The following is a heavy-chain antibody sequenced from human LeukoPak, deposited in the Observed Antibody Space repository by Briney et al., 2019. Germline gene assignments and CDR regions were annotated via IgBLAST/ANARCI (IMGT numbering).Heavy chain of an antibody. CDR1: GFTFSSYA. D-gene: IGHD3-10*01. J-gene: IGHJ4*02. V-gene: IGHV3-23*01. CDR2: IRGSGRTT. CDR3: AKDRGYGSGAAFDY. Sequence: GGSLRLSCAASGFTFSSYAMYWVRQAPGKGLEWVSVIRGSGRTTYYADSVKGRFTISRDNSKNTLYLQMNSLRAEDTAVYYCAKDRGYGSGAAFDYWGQGTLVTVSS.